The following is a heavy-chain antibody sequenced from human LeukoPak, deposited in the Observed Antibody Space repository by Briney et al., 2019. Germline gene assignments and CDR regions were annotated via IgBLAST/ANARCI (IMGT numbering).Heavy chain of an antibody. V-gene: IGHV3-49*04. J-gene: IGHJ6*03. CDR1: GFTFGDYA. CDR3: TRIFGYYYFYMDV. CDR2: IRTEDYDGAT. D-gene: IGHD3-16*01. Sequence: GGSLRLSCAPSGFTFGDYAVSWVRQAPGKGREWVGFIRTEDYDGATDYGASVKDRFTISRDDSKNIAYLQMNSLNTEDTGIYCYTRIFGYYYFYMDVWGKGTTVIVSS.